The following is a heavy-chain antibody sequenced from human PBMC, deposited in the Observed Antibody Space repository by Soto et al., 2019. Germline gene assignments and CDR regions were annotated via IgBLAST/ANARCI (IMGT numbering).Heavy chain of an antibody. J-gene: IGHJ3*02. V-gene: IGHV4-31*02. D-gene: IGHD1-1*01. CDR2: IYYSGNT. CDR3: AQALVFTGGDGFDI. CDR1: GGSITTGGRY. Sequence: QVRLQEWGPGLVKPSQTLSLKCSVSGGSITTGGRYWSWIRQLPGKGLEWIRDIYYSGNTYYNAHLNIRVTTSVEAAKNQCSLKLSSVTAADTAVYYCAQALVFTGGDGFDIWGQGRLVTVSS.